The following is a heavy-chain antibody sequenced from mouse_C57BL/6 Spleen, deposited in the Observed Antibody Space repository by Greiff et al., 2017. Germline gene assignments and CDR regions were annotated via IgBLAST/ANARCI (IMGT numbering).Heavy chain of an antibody. CDR3: ARNYYDYDGDAY. CDR1: GYAFSSSW. J-gene: IGHJ3*01. CDR2: IYPGDGDT. D-gene: IGHD2-4*01. V-gene: IGHV1-82*01. Sequence: VQLQQSGPELVKPGASVKISCKASGYAFSSSWMNWVKQRPGKGLEWIGRIYPGDGDTNYNGKFKGKATLTADKSSSTAYMQLSSLTSEDSAVYFCARNYYDYDGDAYWGQGTLVTVSA.